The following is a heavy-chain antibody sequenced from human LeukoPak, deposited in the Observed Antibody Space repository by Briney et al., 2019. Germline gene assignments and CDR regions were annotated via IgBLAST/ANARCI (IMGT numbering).Heavy chain of an antibody. D-gene: IGHD4-11*01. CDR2: IYHSGST. Sequence: PSETLSLTCTVSGGSISSSIYYWGWIRQPPGKGLEWIGSIYHSGSTYYNPSLKSRVTISVDTSKNHFSLRLSSVTAADTAVYYCAGDPFYRDWGQGTLVTVSS. CDR1: GGSISSSIYY. V-gene: IGHV4-39*07. J-gene: IGHJ4*02. CDR3: AGDPFYRD.